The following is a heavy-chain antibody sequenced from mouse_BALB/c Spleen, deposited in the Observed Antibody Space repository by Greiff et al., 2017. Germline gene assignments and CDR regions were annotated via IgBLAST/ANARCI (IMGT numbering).Heavy chain of an antibody. V-gene: IGHV14-3*02. CDR3: ARNRYDEDWFAY. D-gene: IGHD2-14*01. J-gene: IGHJ3*01. CDR1: GFNIKDTY. Sequence: VQLKQSGAELVKPGASVKLSCTASGFNIKDTYMHWVKQRPEQGLEWIGRIDPANGNTKYDPKFQGKATITADTSSNTAYLQLSSLTSEDTAVYYCARNRYDEDWFAYWGQGTLVTVSA. CDR2: IDPANGNT.